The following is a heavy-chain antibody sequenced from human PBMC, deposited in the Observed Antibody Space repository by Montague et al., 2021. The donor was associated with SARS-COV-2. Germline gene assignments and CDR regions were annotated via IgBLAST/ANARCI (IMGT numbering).Heavy chain of an antibody. CDR1: GGSISSSSYY. CDR2: IYYRGST. CDR3: ARAFTDWLRYYGMDV. J-gene: IGHJ6*02. Sequence: SETLSLTCTVSGGSISSSSYYWGWIRQPPGKGLEWIGSIYYRGSTYYXXXLKRRVTISVDTSKNQFSLKLSSVTAADTTVYYCARAFTDWLRYYGMDVWGQGTTVTVSS. V-gene: IGHV4-39*01. D-gene: IGHD3-9*01.